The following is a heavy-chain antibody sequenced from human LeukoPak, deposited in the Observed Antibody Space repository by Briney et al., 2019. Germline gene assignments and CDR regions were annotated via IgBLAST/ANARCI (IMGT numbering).Heavy chain of an antibody. CDR2: IIPILGIA. V-gene: IGHV1-69*04. Sequence: SVKVSCKTSGGTFSSYAISWVRQAPGQGLEWMGRIIPILGIANYAQKFQDRVTITADRSTTTAYMELSSLRSEDTAVYYCARASRTGDVVNYWGQGTLVTVSS. CDR3: ARASRTGDVVNY. CDR1: GGTFSSYA. D-gene: IGHD2-15*01. J-gene: IGHJ4*02.